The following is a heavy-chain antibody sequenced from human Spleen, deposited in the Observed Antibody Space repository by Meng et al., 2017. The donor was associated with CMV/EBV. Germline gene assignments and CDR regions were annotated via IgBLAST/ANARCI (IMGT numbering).Heavy chain of an antibody. CDR2: IYSDGST. CDR1: VITVSSNY. D-gene: IGHD1-26*01. Sequence: GESLKISCAASVITVSSNYMSWVRQAPGKRLEWVSVIYSDGSTYYADSVKGRFTISRDNSKNTLYLQMNNLRGEDTAVYYCARDQLVGATSNPYYYYYGMDVWGQGTTVTVSS. CDR3: ARDQLVGATSNPYYYYYGMDV. V-gene: IGHV3-66*02. J-gene: IGHJ6*02.